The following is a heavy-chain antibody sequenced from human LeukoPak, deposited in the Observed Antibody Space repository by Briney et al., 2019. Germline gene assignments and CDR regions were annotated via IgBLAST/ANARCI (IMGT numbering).Heavy chain of an antibody. CDR2: IYYMGRT. CDR1: GGSISSNRDY. CDR3: ARLRLDRFNSGWNHSDY. Sequence: PSETLPLTCTVSGGSISSNRDYWGWIRQPPGKGLEWIGHIYYMGRTYSNPSLKSRVTISVDTSKNQFSLKVGSVTAADTAVYYCARLRLDRFNSGWNHSDYWGQGTLVTVSS. J-gene: IGHJ4*02. V-gene: IGHV4-39*07. D-gene: IGHD6-19*01.